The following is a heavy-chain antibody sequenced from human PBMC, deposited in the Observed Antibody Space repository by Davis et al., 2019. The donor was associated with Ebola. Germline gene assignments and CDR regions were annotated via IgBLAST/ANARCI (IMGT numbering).Heavy chain of an antibody. Sequence: SETLSLTCVVSGYSISSGSYWGWIRQPPGKGLDWIGSIYHSGHTYYNPSLQSRVTISADASKNQFSLKLSSVTAADTAVYYCASLRQTYDSSGYSQPFDYWGQGSLVTVSS. V-gene: IGHV4-38-2*01. CDR2: IYHSGHT. CDR1: GYSISSGSY. CDR3: ASLRQTYDSSGYSQPFDY. J-gene: IGHJ4*02. D-gene: IGHD3-22*01.